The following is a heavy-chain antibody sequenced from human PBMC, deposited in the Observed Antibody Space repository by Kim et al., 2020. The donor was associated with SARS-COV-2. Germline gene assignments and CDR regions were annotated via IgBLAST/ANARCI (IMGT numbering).Heavy chain of an antibody. Sequence: GGSLRLSCAASGFTFSSYGMHWVRQAPGKGLEWVAVISYDGSNKYYADSVKGRFTISRDNSKNTLYLQMNSLRAEDTAVYYCAKYGLLTGVDYWGQGTLATVSS. CDR2: ISYDGSNK. CDR1: GFTFSSYG. CDR3: AKYGLLTGVDY. D-gene: IGHD7-27*01. V-gene: IGHV3-30*18. J-gene: IGHJ4*02.